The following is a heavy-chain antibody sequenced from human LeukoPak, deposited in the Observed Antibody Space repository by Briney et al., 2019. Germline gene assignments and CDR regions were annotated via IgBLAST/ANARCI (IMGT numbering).Heavy chain of an antibody. J-gene: IGHJ5*02. V-gene: IGHV4-59*01. CDR1: GGSISSYY. D-gene: IGHD1-26*01. Sequence: PSETLSLTCTVSGGSISSYYWSWIRQPPGKGLEWIGYIYYSGSTNYNPSLKSRVSISVDTSKNQFSLKLSSVTAADTAVYYCARVVVGVNNWFDPWGQGTLVTVSS. CDR3: ARVVVGVNNWFDP. CDR2: IYYSGST.